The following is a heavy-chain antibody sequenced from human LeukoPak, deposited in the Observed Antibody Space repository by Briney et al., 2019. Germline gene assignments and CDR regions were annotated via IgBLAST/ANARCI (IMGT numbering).Heavy chain of an antibody. D-gene: IGHD3-22*01. J-gene: IGHJ2*01. CDR2: ITGHDNTL. CDR3: AREVEYDDSAQNTPRFFDL. V-gene: IGHV3-11*01. Sequence: PGGSLRLSCAASGFTFSDYYMSWIRQAPGKGLEWISYITGHDNTLYYADSVKGRFTISRDNAKHSLFLHMNNLRADDTAVYFCAREVEYDDSAQNTPRFFDLWGRGTLVTVSS. CDR1: GFTFSDYY.